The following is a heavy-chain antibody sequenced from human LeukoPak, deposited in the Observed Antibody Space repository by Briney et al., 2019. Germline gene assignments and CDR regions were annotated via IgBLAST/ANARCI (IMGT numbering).Heavy chain of an antibody. CDR2: ISSSGSTI. V-gene: IGHV3-11*01. D-gene: IGHD5-12*01. CDR1: GFTFSDYY. J-gene: IGHJ4*02. CDR3: ASAGYSGYDFPGYFDY. Sequence: GGSLRLSCAASGFTFSDYYMSWIRQAPGKGLEWVSYISSSGSTIYYADSVKGRFTISRDNAKNSLYLQMNSLRAEDTAVYYCASAGYSGYDFPGYFDYWGQGTPVTVSS.